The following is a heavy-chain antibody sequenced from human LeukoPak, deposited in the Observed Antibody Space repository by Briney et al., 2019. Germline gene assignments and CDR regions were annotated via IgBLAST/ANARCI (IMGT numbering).Heavy chain of an antibody. D-gene: IGHD5-24*01. Sequence: GGSLRLSCATSGFSVRSKYMSWVRQAPGKGLEWVSVLQSVGNTFYADSVKGRFSISRDRSKNTVYLQMDSLRAEDTAVYYCARDAEGEEQMATTYFDLWGQGTLVIVSS. CDR2: LQSVGNT. V-gene: IGHV3-53*01. CDR3: ARDAEGEEQMATTYFDL. J-gene: IGHJ4*02. CDR1: GFSVRSKY.